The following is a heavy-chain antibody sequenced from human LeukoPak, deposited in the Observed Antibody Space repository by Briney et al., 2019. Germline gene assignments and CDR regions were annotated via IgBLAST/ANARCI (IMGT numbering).Heavy chain of an antibody. J-gene: IGHJ4*02. CDR2: IYYSGST. CDR1: GGSISSSSYY. D-gene: IGHD2-2*01. Sequence: SETLSLTCTVSGGSISSSSYYRGWIRQPPGKGLEWIGRIYYSGSTYYNPSLKSRVSISVDTSENQFSLKLSSVTAADTAVYYCARHFVGYCGSTSCSALYFDYWGQGTLVTVSS. V-gene: IGHV4-39*01. CDR3: ARHFVGYCGSTSCSALYFDY.